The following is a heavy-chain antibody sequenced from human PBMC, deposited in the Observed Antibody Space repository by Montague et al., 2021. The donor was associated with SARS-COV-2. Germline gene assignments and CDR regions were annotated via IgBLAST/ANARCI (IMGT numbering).Heavy chain of an antibody. CDR1: GGSISTNT. V-gene: IGHV4-4*07. Sequence: SETLSLTCTVSGGSISTNTCSWTRHPDGTELEWIGIINTNGGTTXNPHLKRRVTMSVYTSKNQISVRVTSVTVADTAMYYCARGSGHYYSPFDSWGQGTLVTVSS. CDR2: INTNGGT. D-gene: IGHD3-22*01. J-gene: IGHJ4*02. CDR3: ARGSGHYYSPFDS.